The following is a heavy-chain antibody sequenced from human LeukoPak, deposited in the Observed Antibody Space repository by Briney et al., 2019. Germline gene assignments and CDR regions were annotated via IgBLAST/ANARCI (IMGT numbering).Heavy chain of an antibody. CDR3: ARGAYYYYGMDV. J-gene: IGHJ6*02. Sequence: SETLSLTCTVSGGSISSHYWSWIRQPPGKGLEWIGYIYYSGSTNYNPSLKSRVTISVDTSKNQFSLKLSSVTAADTAVYYCARGAYYYYGMDVWGQGTTVTVSS. CDR1: GGSISSHY. V-gene: IGHV4-59*11. CDR2: IYYSGST.